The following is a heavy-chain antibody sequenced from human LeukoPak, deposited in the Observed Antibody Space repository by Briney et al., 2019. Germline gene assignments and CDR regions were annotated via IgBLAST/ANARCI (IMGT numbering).Heavy chain of an antibody. Sequence: ASVKVSCKASGGTFSSYAISWVRQAPGQGLEWMGGIIPIFGTANYAQKFQGRVTITTDESTSTAYMELSSLRSEDTAVYYCALRRSSGWPGMFDYWGQGTLVTVSS. CDR1: GGTFSSYA. D-gene: IGHD6-19*01. CDR2: IIPIFGTA. V-gene: IGHV1-69*05. CDR3: ALRRSSGWPGMFDY. J-gene: IGHJ4*02.